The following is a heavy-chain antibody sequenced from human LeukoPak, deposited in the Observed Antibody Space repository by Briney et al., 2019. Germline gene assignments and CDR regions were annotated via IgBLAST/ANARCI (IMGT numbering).Heavy chain of an antibody. D-gene: IGHD6-13*01. CDR2: ISAYNGNT. J-gene: IGHJ3*02. Sequence: ASVKVSCKTSGYTFTNYATHWVRQPPGQGLEWMGWISAYNGNTNYAQKLQGRVTMTTDTSTSTAYIELRSLRSDDTAVYYCARMAAAGKKYDAFDIWGQGTMVTVSS. V-gene: IGHV1-18*01. CDR3: ARMAAAGKKYDAFDI. CDR1: GYTFTNYA.